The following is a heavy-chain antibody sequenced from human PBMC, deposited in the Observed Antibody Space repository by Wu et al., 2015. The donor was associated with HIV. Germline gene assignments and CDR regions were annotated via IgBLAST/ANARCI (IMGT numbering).Heavy chain of an antibody. D-gene: IGHD3-10*01. CDR2: IIPSFGTA. J-gene: IGHJ6*03. V-gene: IGHV1-69*13. CDR3: ATPARFNYYYYYMDV. Sequence: QVQLVQSEAEVKKPGASVKVSCKASGYSFSSYGINWVRQAPGQGLEWMGGIIPSFGTAAYAQKFQGRVTITADESKNTAYMELGSLGSDDTAVYYCATPARFNYYYYYMDVWGKGTTVTVSS. CDR1: GYSFSSYG.